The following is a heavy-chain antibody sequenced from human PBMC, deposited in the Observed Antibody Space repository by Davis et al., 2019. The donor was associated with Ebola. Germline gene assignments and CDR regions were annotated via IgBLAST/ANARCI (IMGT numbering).Heavy chain of an antibody. Sequence: GESLKISCAASGFTFSGSAMHWVRQASGKGLEWVGRIRSKANSYATAYAASVKGRFTISRDDSKNTAYLQMNSLRAEDTAIYYCAKDARGYRRPVDYWGRGALVTVSS. CDR2: IRSKANSYAT. CDR3: AKDARGYRRPVDY. CDR1: GFTFSGSA. V-gene: IGHV3-73*01. J-gene: IGHJ4*02. D-gene: IGHD5-18*01.